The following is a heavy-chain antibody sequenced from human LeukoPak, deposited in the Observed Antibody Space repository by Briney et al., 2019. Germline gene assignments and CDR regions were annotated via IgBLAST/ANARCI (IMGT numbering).Heavy chain of an antibody. CDR1: GGTFSSYA. Sequence: ASVKVSCKASGGTFSSYAISWVRQAPGQGLEWMGGIIPIFGTANYAQKFQGRVTITADESTSTAYMELSSLRSEDTAVYYYARSQGSSSWYRSGFDYWGQGTLVTVSS. CDR3: ARSQGSSSWYRSGFDY. CDR2: IIPIFGTA. V-gene: IGHV1-69*01. J-gene: IGHJ4*02. D-gene: IGHD6-13*01.